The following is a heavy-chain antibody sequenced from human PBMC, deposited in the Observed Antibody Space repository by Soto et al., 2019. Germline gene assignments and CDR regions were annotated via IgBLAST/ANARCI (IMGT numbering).Heavy chain of an antibody. CDR1: GFTFAHYA. CDR3: VTWLSAHFDY. CDR2: IDGPTTNT. J-gene: IGHJ4*02. V-gene: IGHV3-23*05. Sequence: PGGSLRLSCAASGFTFAHYAMMWARQAPGRGLEWVSTIDGPTTNTHYIDSVKGRFFISRDNAINTVCLQMNGLRAEDTAVYYCVTWLSAHFDYWGRGTLVTVSS. D-gene: IGHD6-19*01.